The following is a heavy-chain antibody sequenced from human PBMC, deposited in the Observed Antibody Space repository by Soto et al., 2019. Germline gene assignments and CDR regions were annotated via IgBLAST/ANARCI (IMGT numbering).Heavy chain of an antibody. CDR1: GFTFSGSA. Sequence: PGGSLRLSCAASGFTFSGSAMHWVRQASGKGLEWVGRIRSKANSYATAYAASGKGRFTISRDDSKNTAYLQMNSLKTEDTAVYYCTRQHDYGGNFDYWGQGTLVTVSS. CDR3: TRQHDYGGNFDY. J-gene: IGHJ4*02. V-gene: IGHV3-73*01. D-gene: IGHD4-17*01. CDR2: IRSKANSYAT.